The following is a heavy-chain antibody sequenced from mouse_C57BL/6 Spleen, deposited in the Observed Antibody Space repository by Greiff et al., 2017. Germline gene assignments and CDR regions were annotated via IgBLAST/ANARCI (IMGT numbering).Heavy chain of an antibody. J-gene: IGHJ1*03. D-gene: IGHD2-13*01. CDR1: GYAFSSSW. CDR3: ARHCDDWYFDV. V-gene: IGHV1-82*01. Sequence: VQLQQSGPELVKPGASVKISCKASGYAFSSSWMNWVKQRPGKGLEWIGRIYPGDGDTNYNGKFKGKDTLTADKSSSTAYMQLSSLTSEDSAVYFCARHCDDWYFDVWGTGTTVTVSS. CDR2: IYPGDGDT.